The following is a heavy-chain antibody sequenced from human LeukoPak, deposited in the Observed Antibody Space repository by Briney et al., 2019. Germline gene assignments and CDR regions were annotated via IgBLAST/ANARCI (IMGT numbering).Heavy chain of an antibody. CDR1: GGSISSYY. J-gene: IGHJ4*01. CDR2: IYYSGST. CDR3: ARDSDVGNFDY. Sequence: SETLSLTCTVSGGSISSYYWSWIRQPPGKGLEWIGYIYYSGSTNYNPSLKSRVTISVDTSKNQFSLKLSSVTAADTAVYYFARDSDVGNFDYWGQGTLVTVSS. V-gene: IGHV4-59*01.